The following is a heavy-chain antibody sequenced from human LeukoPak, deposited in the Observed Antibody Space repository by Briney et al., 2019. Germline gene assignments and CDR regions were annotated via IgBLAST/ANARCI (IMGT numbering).Heavy chain of an antibody. J-gene: IGHJ4*02. D-gene: IGHD3-3*01. CDR1: GFTFSSYW. V-gene: IGHV3-7*01. Sequence: GGSLRLSCAASGFTFSSYWMSWVRQAPGKGLEWVANIKQHGSEKYYVDSVKGRFTISRDNAKSSLYLQMNSLRAEDTAVYYCARLDYDFWIGFDYWGQGTLVTVSS. CDR3: ARLDYDFWIGFDY. CDR2: IKQHGSEK.